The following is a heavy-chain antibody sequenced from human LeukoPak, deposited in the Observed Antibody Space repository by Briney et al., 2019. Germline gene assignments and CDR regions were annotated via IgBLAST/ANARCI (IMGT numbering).Heavy chain of an antibody. CDR2: IYTSGST. D-gene: IGHD3-3*01. CDR3: AYGSGYSLHYYYYMDV. J-gene: IGHJ6*03. Sequence: SETLSLTCTVSGGSISSGSYYWSWIRQPAGKGLEWIGRIYTSGSTNYNPSLKSRVTISVDTSKNQFSLKLSSVTAADTAVYYCAYGSGYSLHYYYYMDVWGKGTTVTVSS. V-gene: IGHV4-61*02. CDR1: GGSISSGSYY.